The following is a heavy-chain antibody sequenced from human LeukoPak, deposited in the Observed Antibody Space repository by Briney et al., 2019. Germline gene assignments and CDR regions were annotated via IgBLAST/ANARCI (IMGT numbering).Heavy chain of an antibody. CDR3: ARGASRSFDY. CDR1: GYTFTSHT. J-gene: IGHJ4*02. V-gene: IGHV1-18*01. CDR2: ITTYNGDT. Sequence: ASVKVSCKTFGYTFTSHTITWVRQAPGQGLEWMGWITTYNGDTNYAQKLQGRVTMTTDTSTSTAYMELRSLRSADTAVYYCARGASRSFDYWGQGTLVTVSS.